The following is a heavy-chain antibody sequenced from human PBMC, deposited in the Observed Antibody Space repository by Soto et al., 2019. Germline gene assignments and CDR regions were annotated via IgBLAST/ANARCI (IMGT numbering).Heavy chain of an antibody. CDR1: GGTFSSYT. D-gene: IGHD3-22*01. CDR3: ASSINVIVVVNNWYFDL. V-gene: IGHV1-69*02. CDR2: IIPILGIA. Sequence: QVQLVQSGAEVKKPGSSVKVSCKASGGTFSSYTISWVRQAPGQGLEWMGRIIPILGIANYAQKFQGRVTITADKSTSTAYMELCSLRSEDTAVYYCASSINVIVVVNNWYFDLWGRGTLVTVSS. J-gene: IGHJ2*01.